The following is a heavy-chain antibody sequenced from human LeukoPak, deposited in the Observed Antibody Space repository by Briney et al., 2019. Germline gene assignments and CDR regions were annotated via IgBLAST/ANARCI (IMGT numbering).Heavy chain of an antibody. CDR1: GGSFCGYY. D-gene: IGHD3-9*01. J-gene: IGHJ6*02. CDR3: ARGPGYLAYYYGMDV. V-gene: IGHV4-34*01. CDR2: INHSGST. Sequence: PSETLSLTCAVYGGSFCGYYWSWIRQPPGKGLEWIGEINHSGSTNYNSSLKSRVTISVDTSKNQFSLKLSSVTAADTAVYDCARGPGYLAYYYGMDVWGQGTTVTVSS.